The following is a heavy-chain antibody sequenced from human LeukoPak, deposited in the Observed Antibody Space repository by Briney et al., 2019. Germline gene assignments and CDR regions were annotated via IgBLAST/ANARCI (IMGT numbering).Heavy chain of an antibody. CDR3: ARVGGLGGGFDI. CDR1: GYTFTSYY. Sequence: ASVKVSCKARGYTFTSYYMHWVRQAPGQGLEWMGKINPSGGSTNYAQSLQGRITMTTDTATNTAYLELRSLRSDDTAVYFCARVGGLGGGFDIWGQGTTVTVSS. CDR2: INPSGGST. J-gene: IGHJ3*02. D-gene: IGHD3-16*01. V-gene: IGHV1-46*01.